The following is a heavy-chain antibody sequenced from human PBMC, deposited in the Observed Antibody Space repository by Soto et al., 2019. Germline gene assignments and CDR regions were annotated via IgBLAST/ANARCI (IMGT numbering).Heavy chain of an antibody. J-gene: IGHJ3*01. D-gene: IGHD5-18*01. CDR1: GFIFTNYA. CDR2: ISGSGFST. V-gene: IGHV3-23*01. Sequence: EVQLLESGGGLVQPGGSLRLSCVGSGFIFTNYAMSWVRQTPGKGLQWVSSISGSGFSTYYADSVQGRLTISRDNSRDSVYLQINSLRGDDTAVYYCAKGDTSMVEGEDYFDVWGQGTMVTVSS. CDR3: AKGDTSMVEGEDYFDV.